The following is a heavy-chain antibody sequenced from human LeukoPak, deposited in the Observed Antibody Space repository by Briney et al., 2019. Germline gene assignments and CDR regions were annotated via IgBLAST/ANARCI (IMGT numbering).Heavy chain of an antibody. D-gene: IGHD3-10*01. CDR2: INHSGST. V-gene: IGHV4-34*01. J-gene: IGHJ3*02. Sequence: SETLSLTCAVYGGSFSGYYWSWIRQPPGKGLEWIGEINHSGSTNYNPSLKSRVTISVDTSKNQFSLKLSSVTAADTAVYYCARRRITMVRGVIPRAFDIWGQGTMVTVSS. CDR1: GGSFSGYY. CDR3: ARRRITMVRGVIPRAFDI.